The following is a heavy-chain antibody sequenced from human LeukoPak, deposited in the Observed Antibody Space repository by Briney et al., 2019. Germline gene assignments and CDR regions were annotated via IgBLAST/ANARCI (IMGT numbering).Heavy chain of an antibody. CDR1: GGTFSSYA. D-gene: IGHD3-10*01. Sequence: ASVKVSCKASGGTFSSYAISWVRQAPGQGLEWMGRIIPIFGTANYAQKFQGRVTITADKSTSTAYMELSSPRSEDTAVYYCARARLLWFGEQCYLDVWGKGTTVTVSS. CDR3: ARARLLWFGEQCYLDV. V-gene: IGHV1-69*06. J-gene: IGHJ6*03. CDR2: IIPIFGTA.